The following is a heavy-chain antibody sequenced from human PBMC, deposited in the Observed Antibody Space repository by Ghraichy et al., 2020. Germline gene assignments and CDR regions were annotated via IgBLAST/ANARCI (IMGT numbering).Heavy chain of an antibody. CDR2: IYYSGST. CDR3: ARHGYSSGNLWHWFDP. D-gene: IGHD6-19*01. CDR1: GGSISSYY. Sequence: SETLSLTCTVSGGSISSYYWSWIRQPPGKGLEWIGYIYYSGSTNYNPSLKSRVTISVDTSKNQFSLKLSSVTAADTAVYYCARHGYSSGNLWHWFDPWGQGTLVTVSS. J-gene: IGHJ5*02. V-gene: IGHV4-59*08.